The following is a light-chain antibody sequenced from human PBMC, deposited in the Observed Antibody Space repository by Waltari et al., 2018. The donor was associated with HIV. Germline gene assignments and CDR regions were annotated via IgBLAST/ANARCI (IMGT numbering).Light chain of an antibody. CDR3: SSYRSSSTPLWV. CDR2: EVS. J-gene: IGLJ3*02. Sequence: QSALTQPASVSGSPGQSITISCTGTSSDVGSYNYVSWYQQQPDKAPKLMIYEVSNRPSGVSKCFSGATAENTAFLTISGLQAEDEADYYCSSYRSSSTPLWVFGGGTKLTVL. V-gene: IGLV2-14*01. CDR1: SSDVGSYNY.